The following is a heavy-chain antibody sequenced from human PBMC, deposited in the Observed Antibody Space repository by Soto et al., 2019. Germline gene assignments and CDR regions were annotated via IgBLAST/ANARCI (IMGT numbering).Heavy chain of an antibody. CDR3: ARDGSGGSCYPGMDV. J-gene: IGHJ6*02. CDR2: ISSSGYI. V-gene: IGHV3-21*01. CDR1: GFNFNSYT. D-gene: IGHD2-15*01. Sequence: PGGSLRLSCAASGFNFNSYTINWVRQAPGKRLEWLSSISSSGYIFSTDSVRGRFTIPRDNAKNSVYLQINSLRAEDTAVYFCARDGSGGSCYPGMDVWGQGTTVTVSS.